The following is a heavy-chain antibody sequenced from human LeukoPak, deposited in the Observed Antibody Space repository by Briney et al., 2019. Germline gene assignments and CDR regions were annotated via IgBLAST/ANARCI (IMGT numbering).Heavy chain of an antibody. CDR1: GGTFSSYA. V-gene: IGHV1-69*04. D-gene: IGHD6-19*01. CDR3: ARDRSQYSSGWYSYFDY. CDR2: IIPIFGIA. J-gene: IGHJ4*02. Sequence: ASVKVSCKASGGTFSSYAISWVRQAPGQGLEWMGRIIPIFGIANYAQKFQGRVTITADKSTSTAYMELSSLRFEDTAVYYCARDRSQYSSGWYSYFDYWGQGTLVTVSS.